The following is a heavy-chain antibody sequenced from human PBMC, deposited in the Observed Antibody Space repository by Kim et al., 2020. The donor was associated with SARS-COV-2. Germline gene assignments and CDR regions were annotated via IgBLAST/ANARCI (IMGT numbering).Heavy chain of an antibody. V-gene: IGHV3-33*05. Sequence: GGSLRLSCAASGFIFSNYGMHWVRQAPGKGLEWVAVISYDGSNKYYADSMKGRFTISRDKSKNTLYLQMNGLRAEDTAVYYCEREGYYYDSSGYYYYFAYRGQGTLVTVSS. D-gene: IGHD3-22*01. J-gene: IGHJ4*02. CDR3: EREGYYYDSSGYYYYFAY. CDR2: ISYDGSNK. CDR1: GFIFSNYG.